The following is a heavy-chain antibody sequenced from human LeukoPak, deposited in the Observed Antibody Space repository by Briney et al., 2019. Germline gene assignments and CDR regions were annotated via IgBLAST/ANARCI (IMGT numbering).Heavy chain of an antibody. J-gene: IGHJ4*02. D-gene: IGHD1-14*01. V-gene: IGHV4-59*12. CDR1: GGSINNYY. Sequence: SETLSLTCTVSGGSINNYYWSWIRQPPGKGLEWIGFVYYSGSTNYNPSLKSRVTISVDTSKNQISLKLSSVTAADTAVYYCARGPGSTRDYWGQGTLVTVSS. CDR2: VYYSGST. CDR3: ARGPGSTRDY.